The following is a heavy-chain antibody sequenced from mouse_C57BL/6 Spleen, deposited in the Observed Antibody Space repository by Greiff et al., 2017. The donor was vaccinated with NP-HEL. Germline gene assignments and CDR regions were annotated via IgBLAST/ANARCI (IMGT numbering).Heavy chain of an antibody. D-gene: IGHD1-1*01. CDR3: ARSEYYGSSYEAMDY. CDR1: GYTFTSYT. J-gene: IGHJ4*01. CDR2: INPSSGYT. V-gene: IGHV1-4*01. Sequence: VQLQESGAELARPGASVKMSCKASGYTFTSYTMHWVKQRPGQGLEWIGYINPSSGYTKYNQKFKDKATLTADKSSSTAYMQLSSLTSEDSAVYYCARSEYYGSSYEAMDYWGQGTSVTVSS.